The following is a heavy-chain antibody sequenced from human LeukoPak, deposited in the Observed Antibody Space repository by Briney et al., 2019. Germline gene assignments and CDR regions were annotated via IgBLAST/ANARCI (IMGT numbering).Heavy chain of an antibody. V-gene: IGHV3-30*04. CDR3: ARRWYFDL. CDR1: GFTFSSYA. J-gene: IGHJ2*01. Sequence: SLRLSCAVSGFTFSSYAMHWVRQAPGKGLEWVAVISNDGSDKYYADSVKGRFTISRDNSKNTLYLQMNSLRAEDTAVYFCARRWYFDLWGRGTLVSVSS. CDR2: ISNDGSDK.